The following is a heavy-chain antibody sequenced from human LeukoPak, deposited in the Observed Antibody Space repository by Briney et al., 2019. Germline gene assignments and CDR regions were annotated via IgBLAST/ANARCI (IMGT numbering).Heavy chain of an antibody. CDR2: INPNSGGT. D-gene: IGHD2-15*01. CDR1: GYTFTGYY. V-gene: IGHV1-2*06. Sequence: ASVKVSCKASGYTFTGYYMHWVRQAPGQGLEWMGRINPNSGGTNYAQKFQGRVTMTRDTSISTAYMELSRLRSDDTAAYYCWTAVVVAATFKYYFDYWGQGTLVTVSS. CDR3: WTAVVVAATFKYYFDY. J-gene: IGHJ4*02.